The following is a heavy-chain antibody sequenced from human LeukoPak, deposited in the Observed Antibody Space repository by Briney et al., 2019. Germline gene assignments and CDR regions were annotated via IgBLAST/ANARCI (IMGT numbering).Heavy chain of an antibody. Sequence: ASVKVSCKASGYTFTSYDINWVRQATGQGLEWMGWMNPNSGNTGYAQKFQGRVTMTRNTSISTAYMELSSLRYEDTAVYYCAREYGSGSYSGEFWFDPWGQGTLVTVSS. CDR1: GYTFTSYD. CDR3: AREYGSGSYSGEFWFDP. CDR2: MNPNSGNT. V-gene: IGHV1-8*01. D-gene: IGHD3-10*01. J-gene: IGHJ5*02.